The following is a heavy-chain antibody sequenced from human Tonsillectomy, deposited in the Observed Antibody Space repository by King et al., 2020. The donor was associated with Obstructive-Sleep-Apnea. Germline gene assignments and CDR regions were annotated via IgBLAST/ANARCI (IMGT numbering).Heavy chain of an antibody. D-gene: IGHD3-9*01. CDR3: AKDSMDYDTLTGPVDY. Sequence: VQLVESGGGLVQPGGSLRLSCVGSGFTFRSYAMSWVRQAPGKGLEWVSGISGSGGSTYYADSVKGRFTISRDNSKITLYLQMNSLRDGDTAVYYCAKDSMDYDTLTGPVDYWGQGTLAT. V-gene: IGHV3-23*04. CDR1: GFTFRSYA. CDR2: ISGSGGST. J-gene: IGHJ4*02.